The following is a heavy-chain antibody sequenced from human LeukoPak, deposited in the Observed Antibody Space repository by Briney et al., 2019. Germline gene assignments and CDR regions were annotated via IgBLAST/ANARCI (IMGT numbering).Heavy chain of an antibody. CDR2: TSGSGGST. D-gene: IGHD3-22*01. Sequence: GGSLRLSCAASGFTFSSYAMHWVRQAPGKGLEWVSATSGSGGSTYYADSVKGRFTISRDNSKNTLYLQMNSLRAEDTAVYYCAKDLRITMIVVVPGAFDYWGQGTLVTVSS. CDR3: AKDLRITMIVVVPGAFDY. V-gene: IGHV3-23*01. J-gene: IGHJ4*02. CDR1: GFTFSSYA.